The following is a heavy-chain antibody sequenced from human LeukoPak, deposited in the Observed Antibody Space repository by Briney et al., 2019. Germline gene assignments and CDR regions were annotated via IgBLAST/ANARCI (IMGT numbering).Heavy chain of an antibody. CDR3: ARVRSSSGYYFDY. CDR1: GITFSNSA. D-gene: IGHD6-13*01. V-gene: IGHV3-21*01. J-gene: IGHJ4*02. CDR2: ITKSGDQT. Sequence: GGSLRLSCVPSGITFSNSALSWVRQAPGKGLEWVSTITKSGDQTHYADSVRGLFTISRDNVKNSLYLQMNSLRAEDTAVYYCARVRSSSGYYFDYWGQGTLVTVSS.